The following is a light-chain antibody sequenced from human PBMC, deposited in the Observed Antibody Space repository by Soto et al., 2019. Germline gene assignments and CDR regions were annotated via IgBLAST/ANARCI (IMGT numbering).Light chain of an antibody. CDR3: SSYTTSTTRII. CDR2: EVS. J-gene: IGLJ2*01. V-gene: IGLV2-14*01. Sequence: QSALTQPASVSGSPGQSITISCTGSSTDVSGYNHVSWYQQHPGKAPKLMIYEVSNRPSGVSNRFSGSKSGNTASLTISGLQAEDEADYYCSSYTTSTTRIIFGGGTKLTVL. CDR1: STDVSGYNH.